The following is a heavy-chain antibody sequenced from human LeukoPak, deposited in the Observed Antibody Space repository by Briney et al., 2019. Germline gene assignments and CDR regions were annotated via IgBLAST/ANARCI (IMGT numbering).Heavy chain of an antibody. CDR3: ARGRLRSLGFDP. CDR1: GGSFSGYY. D-gene: IGHD4-17*01. J-gene: IGHJ5*02. V-gene: IGHV4-34*01. Sequence: SETLSLTCAVYGGSFSGYYWSWIRQPPGKGLEWIGEINHSGSTNYNPSLKSRVTISVDTSKNQFSLKLSSVTAADTAVYYCARGRLRSLGFDPWGQGTLVSVSS. CDR2: INHSGST.